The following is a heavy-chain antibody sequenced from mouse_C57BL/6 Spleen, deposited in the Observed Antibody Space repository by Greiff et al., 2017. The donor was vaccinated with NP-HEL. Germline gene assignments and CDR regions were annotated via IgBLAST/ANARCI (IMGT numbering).Heavy chain of an antibody. V-gene: IGHV5-9-1*02. CDR2: ISSGGDYI. J-gene: IGHJ2*01. D-gene: IGHD1-1*01. CDR3: TREGYYMHFDD. CDR1: GFTFSSYA. Sequence: DVMLVESGEGLVKPGGSLKLSCAASGFTFSSYAMSWVRQTPEKRLEWVAYISSGGDYIYYADTVKGRFTISRDNARNTLYLQISSLKSEDTAVYYCTREGYYMHFDDWGKGTTLTVSS.